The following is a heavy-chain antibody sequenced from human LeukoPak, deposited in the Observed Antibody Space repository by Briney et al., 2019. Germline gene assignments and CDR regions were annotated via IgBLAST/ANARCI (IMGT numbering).Heavy chain of an antibody. J-gene: IGHJ4*02. CDR1: GFTFSSYA. CDR2: IGGGGENT. D-gene: IGHD7-27*01. V-gene: IGHV3-23*01. Sequence: GGSLRLSCAASGFTFSSYAMSWVRQAPGKGLEWLSTIGGGGENTYYADSVRGRFTISRDNSKNTVYLQMKSLRAEDTAVYFCAKVLTGSQDYWGQGTLVTVSS. CDR3: AKVLTGSQDY.